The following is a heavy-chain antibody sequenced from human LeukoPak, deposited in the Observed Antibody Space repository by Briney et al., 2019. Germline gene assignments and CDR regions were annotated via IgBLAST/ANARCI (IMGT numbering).Heavy chain of an antibody. CDR1: GFTFSSYA. Sequence: GGSLRLSCAASGFTFSSYAMHWVRQAPGKGLEWVAVISYDGSNKYYAASVKGRFTISRDNSKNTLYLQMNSLRAEDTAVYYCATSSMVRAAQFDYWGQGTLVTVSS. CDR2: ISYDGSNK. D-gene: IGHD3-10*01. J-gene: IGHJ4*02. CDR3: ATSSMVRAAQFDY. V-gene: IGHV3-30*04.